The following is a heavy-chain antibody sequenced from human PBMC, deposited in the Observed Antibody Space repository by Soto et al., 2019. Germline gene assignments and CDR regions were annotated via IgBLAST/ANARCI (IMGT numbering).Heavy chain of an antibody. J-gene: IGHJ4*02. CDR1: GITFSNYA. V-gene: IGHV3-23*01. D-gene: IGHD5-18*01. CDR2: ISGSGKST. CDR3: AKEAGGGTAMVTSYFDY. Sequence: EVQLLESGGGLVQPGGSLRLSCAVSGITFSNYALSWVRQAPGKGLEWVSAISGSGKSTYYADSVKGRFTISRDTSKSXLYLHMTSLRADDTAKYYCAKEAGGGTAMVTSYFDYWGQGTLVTVSS.